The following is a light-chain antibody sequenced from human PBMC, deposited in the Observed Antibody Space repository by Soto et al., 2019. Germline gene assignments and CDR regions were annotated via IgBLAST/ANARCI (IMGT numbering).Light chain of an antibody. CDR2: KAS. CDR3: QHYNSYSPRT. Sequence: DIQMTQSPSTLSASVGDRVTITCRASQSISSWLAWYQQKPGKAPKLLIYKASSLESGVPSRFSGSGSGTEFTLTISSLQPDDFATYYCQHYNSYSPRTFGHGTKVEIK. V-gene: IGKV1-5*03. CDR1: QSISSW. J-gene: IGKJ1*01.